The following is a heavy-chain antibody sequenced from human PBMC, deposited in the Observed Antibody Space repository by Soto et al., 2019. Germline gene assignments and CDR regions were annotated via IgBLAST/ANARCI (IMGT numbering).Heavy chain of an antibody. CDR3: ARGWFGEFYFDY. J-gene: IGHJ4*02. V-gene: IGHV4-34*01. CDR1: GLSISGYY. CDR2: INHSGST. Sequence: PETRSLTSSFYGLSISGYYWSWIRQPPGKGLEWIGEINHSGSTNYNPSLKSRVTISVDTSKNQFSLKLSSVTAADTAVYYCARGWFGEFYFDYWGQGTLVTVSS. D-gene: IGHD3-10*01.